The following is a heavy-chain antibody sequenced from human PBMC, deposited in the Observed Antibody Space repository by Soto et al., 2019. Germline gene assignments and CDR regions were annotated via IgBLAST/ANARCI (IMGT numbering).Heavy chain of an antibody. CDR3: ASDYGSLNPGYFDF. J-gene: IGHJ5*01. CDR2: ISSHSNYI. Sequence: GSLRLSCTASGFTFDTYSMNWVRQAPGKGLDWVSSISSHSNYIYYADSLRGRVTISRDNAKNLLYLEVNRLTVDDTGIYYCASDYGSLNPGYFDFWGQGTLAPVYS. CDR1: GFTFDTYS. D-gene: IGHD3-10*01. V-gene: IGHV3-21*06.